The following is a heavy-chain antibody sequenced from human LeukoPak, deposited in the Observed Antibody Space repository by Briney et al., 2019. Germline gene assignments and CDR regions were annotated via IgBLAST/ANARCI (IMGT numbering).Heavy chain of an antibody. J-gene: IGHJ5*01. D-gene: IGHD2-2*01. V-gene: IGHV4-39*01. CDR3: ARVSKDIVIVPVGFDS. CDR2: IYYSGGT. Sequence: SETLSLTCTVAGGSISSSNYFWGWIRQPPGKGLEWIGSIYYSGGTSYNASLKSRVIISVDTSKNRFSLKLSSVTAADTAVYYCARVSKDIVIVPVGFDSWGQGTLVTVSS. CDR1: GGSISSSNYF.